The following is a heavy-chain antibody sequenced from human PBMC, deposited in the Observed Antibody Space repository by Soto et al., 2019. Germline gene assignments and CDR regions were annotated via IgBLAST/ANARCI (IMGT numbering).Heavy chain of an antibody. Sequence: QVQLVQSGAEVKKPGSSVKVSCKASGRTFSSYAISWVRQAPGQGLEWMGGIIPIFGTANYAKKFQGRVAITADETTSTAYMELSSLRSEDTAVYYCARRAGAAAGTDFDYWGQGTLVTVSS. CDR2: IIPIFGTA. CDR1: GRTFSSYA. D-gene: IGHD6-13*01. CDR3: ARRAGAAAGTDFDY. J-gene: IGHJ4*02. V-gene: IGHV1-69*01.